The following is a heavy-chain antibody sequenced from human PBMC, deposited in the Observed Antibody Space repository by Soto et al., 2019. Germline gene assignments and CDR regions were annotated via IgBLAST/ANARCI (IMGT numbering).Heavy chain of an antibody. CDR1: GFSFSGFW. CDR3: ATVFDF. Sequence: VESGGGVVQPGGSLRLSCAASGFSFSGFWIHWVRQAAGKGLEWVSRIEVDGRGTSYAVSVKGRFSIFTDNAKSTVYLQMNSLRPEESAVDYCATVFDFWGQGTLVTVSS. V-gene: IGHV3-74*01. D-gene: IGHD4-17*01. CDR2: IEVDGRGT. J-gene: IGHJ4*02.